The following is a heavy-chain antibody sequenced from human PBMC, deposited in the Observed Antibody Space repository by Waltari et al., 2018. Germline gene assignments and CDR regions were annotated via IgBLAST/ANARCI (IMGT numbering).Heavy chain of an antibody. CDR3: AREAVPGLFDF. D-gene: IGHD3-10*01. CDR1: GDSITGYY. Sequence: QVQLQESGPGLVKPSETLSLTCVVSGDSITGYYWIWLRQSAGKGLGWIGRIYSSGNTDYNASLKSRVTMSVDTSNNHFSLRLTSVTAADTAVYYCAREAVPGLFDFWGQGTLVTVSS. V-gene: IGHV4-4*07. CDR2: IYSSGNT. J-gene: IGHJ4*02.